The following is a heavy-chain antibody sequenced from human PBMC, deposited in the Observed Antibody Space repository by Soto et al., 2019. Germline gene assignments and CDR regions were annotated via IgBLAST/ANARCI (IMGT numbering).Heavy chain of an antibody. CDR3: ARQYHCSGGSCKLDY. D-gene: IGHD2-15*01. CDR1: GYTFTSYW. J-gene: IGHJ4*02. CDR2: IYPGDSDT. V-gene: IGHV5-51*01. Sequence: EVQLVQSGAEVKKPGESLKISCKGSGYTFTSYWIGWVRQMPGKGLEWMGIIYPGDSDTRYSPSFQGQVTISADKSISTAYLQWSSLKASDTAMYYCARQYHCSGGSCKLDYWGQGTLVTVSS.